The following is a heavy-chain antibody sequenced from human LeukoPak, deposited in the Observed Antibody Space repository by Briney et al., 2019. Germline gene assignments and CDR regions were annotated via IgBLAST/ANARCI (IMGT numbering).Heavy chain of an antibody. V-gene: IGHV3-15*01. CDR1: GFTFSNAW. D-gene: IGHD6-13*01. CDR2: IKSKTDGGTT. J-gene: IGHJ5*02. Sequence: GGSLRLSCAASGFTFSNAWMSWVRQAPGKGLEWVGRIKSKTDGGTTDYAAPVKGRFTISRDDSKNTLYLQMNSLKTEDTAVYYCTTGRGSSWYLNWFDPWGQGTLVTLSS. CDR3: TTGRGSSWYLNWFDP.